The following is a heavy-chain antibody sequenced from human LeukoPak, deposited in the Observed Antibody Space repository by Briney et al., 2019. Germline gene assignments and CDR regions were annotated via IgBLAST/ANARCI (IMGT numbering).Heavy chain of an antibody. J-gene: IGHJ4*02. CDR3: ARRIRYCSGGSCYSWLLKGLNYFDY. Sequence: SETLSLTCTVSGGSISSYYWSWIRQPPGKGLEWIGYIYYSGSTNYNPSLKSRVTISVDTSKNQFSLKLSSVTAADTAVYYCARRIRYCSGGSCYSWLLKGLNYFDYWGQGTLVTVSS. V-gene: IGHV4-59*12. D-gene: IGHD2-15*01. CDR2: IYYSGST. CDR1: GGSISSYY.